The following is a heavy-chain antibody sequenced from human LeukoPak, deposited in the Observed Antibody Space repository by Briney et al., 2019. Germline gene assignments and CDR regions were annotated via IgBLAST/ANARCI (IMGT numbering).Heavy chain of an antibody. CDR3: AKDRSRYSSGWYGGDY. CDR2: ISGSGGST. Sequence: PGGSLRLSCAASGFTFSSYAMSWVRHAPGTGLELVSAISGSGGSTYYADSVKGRFTISTDNSKNTLYLQMNSLRAEDTAVYYCAKDRSRYSSGWYGGDYWGQGTLVTVSS. CDR1: GFTFSSYA. D-gene: IGHD6-19*01. V-gene: IGHV3-23*01. J-gene: IGHJ4*02.